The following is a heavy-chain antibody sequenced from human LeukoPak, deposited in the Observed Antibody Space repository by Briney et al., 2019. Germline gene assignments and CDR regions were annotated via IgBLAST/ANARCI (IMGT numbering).Heavy chain of an antibody. CDR2: IRSKANSYAT. J-gene: IGHJ4*02. CDR3: TRHVVDSGSYYGLDY. Sequence: PGGSLRLSCAASGFTFSGSAMHWVRQASGKGLEWVGRIRSKANSYATAYAASVKGRFTISRDDSKNTAYLQMNSLKTEDTAVYYCTRHVVDSGSYYGLDYWGQGTLVTVSS. CDR1: GFTFSGSA. D-gene: IGHD1-26*01. V-gene: IGHV3-73*01.